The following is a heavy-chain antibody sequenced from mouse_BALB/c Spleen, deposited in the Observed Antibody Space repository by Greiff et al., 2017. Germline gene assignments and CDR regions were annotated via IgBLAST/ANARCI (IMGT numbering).Heavy chain of an antibody. Sequence: DVKLQESGPELVKPGASVKISCKASGYSFTGYYMHWVKQSHVKSLEWIGRINPYNGATSYNQNFKDKASLTVDKSSSTAYMELHSLTSEDSAVYYCARGALYYGYDEGFAYWGQGTLVTVSA. V-gene: IGHV1-31*01. CDR1: GYSFTGYY. CDR2: INPYNGAT. J-gene: IGHJ3*01. CDR3: ARGALYYGYDEGFAY. D-gene: IGHD2-2*01.